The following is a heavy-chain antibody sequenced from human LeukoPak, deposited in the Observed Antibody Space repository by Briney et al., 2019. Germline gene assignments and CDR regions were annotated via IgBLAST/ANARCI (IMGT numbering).Heavy chain of an antibody. J-gene: IGHJ5*02. Sequence: ASVKVSCKASGYTFTGYYMHWVRQAPGQGLEWMGWINPNSGGANYAQKFQGRVTMTRDTSISTAYMELSRPRSDDTAVYYCARDRAIVVVLAAIPRKYNWFDPWGQGTLVTVSS. CDR3: ARDRAIVVVLAAIPRKYNWFDP. D-gene: IGHD2-2*02. CDR1: GYTFTGYY. CDR2: INPNSGGA. V-gene: IGHV1-2*02.